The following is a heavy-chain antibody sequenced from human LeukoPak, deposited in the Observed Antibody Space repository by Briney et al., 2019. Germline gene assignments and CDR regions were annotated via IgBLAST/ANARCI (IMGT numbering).Heavy chain of an antibody. CDR1: GFTFGSYG. J-gene: IGHJ6*03. CDR2: ISGSGGST. Sequence: PGGSLRLSCAASGFTFGSYGMSWVRQAPGKGLEWVSAISGSGGSTYYADSVKGRFTISRDNSKNTLYLQMNSLRAEDTAVYYCAKGPRPDILTGYYLYYYMDVWGKGTTVTISS. V-gene: IGHV3-23*01. CDR3: AKGPRPDILTGYYLYYYMDV. D-gene: IGHD3-9*01.